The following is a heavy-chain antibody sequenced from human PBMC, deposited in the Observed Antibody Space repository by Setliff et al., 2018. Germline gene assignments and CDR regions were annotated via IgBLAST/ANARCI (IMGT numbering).Heavy chain of an antibody. Sequence: TSETLSLTCTVSGGSISSYYWSWIRQPPGKGLEWIGEINHTGSPNWIGEINHSGSPNYNPSLKSRVTMSVDTSKNQFSLKLTSVTAADTAVYYCRVWVDMIEVDSWAQGTLVTVSS. V-gene: IGHV4-59*04. D-gene: IGHD3-22*01. CDR2: GSPNWIGEINHSGSP. J-gene: IGHJ4*02. CDR1: GGSISSYY. CDR3: RVWVDMIEVDS.